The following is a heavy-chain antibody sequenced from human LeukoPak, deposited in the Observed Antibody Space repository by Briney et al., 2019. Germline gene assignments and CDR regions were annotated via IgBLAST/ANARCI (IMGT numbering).Heavy chain of an antibody. CDR1: GLSFSSYD. D-gene: IGHD4-17*01. J-gene: IGHJ2*01. CDR2: IGTKGDT. Sequence: HAGGSLRLSCAASGLSFSSYDMHWVRQATGKGLEWVSAIGTKGDTYYSDSVRGRFTISRENGKNSLYLQMNSLGAGDTAVYYCAREMSDTMTWGWYFDLWGRGTLVTVSS. CDR3: AREMSDTMTWGWYFDL. V-gene: IGHV3-13*01.